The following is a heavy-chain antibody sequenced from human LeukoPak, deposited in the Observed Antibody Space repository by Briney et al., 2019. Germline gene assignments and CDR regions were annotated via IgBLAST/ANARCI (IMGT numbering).Heavy chain of an antibody. Sequence: SETLSLTCTVSGGSISSYYWSWIRQPPGKGLEWIGYIYYSGSTNYNPSLKSRVTISVDTSKNQFSLKLSSVTAADTAVYYRARGNYYNWNPFDYWGQGTLVTVSS. CDR3: ARGNYYNWNPFDY. V-gene: IGHV4-59*01. J-gene: IGHJ4*02. CDR1: GGSISSYY. D-gene: IGHD1-20*01. CDR2: IYYSGST.